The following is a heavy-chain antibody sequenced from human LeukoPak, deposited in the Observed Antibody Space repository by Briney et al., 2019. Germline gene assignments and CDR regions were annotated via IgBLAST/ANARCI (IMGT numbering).Heavy chain of an antibody. CDR2: INHSGST. D-gene: IGHD3-10*01. Sequence: SETLSLTCTVYGGSFSGYYWSWIRQPPGKGLEWIGEINHSGSTNYNPSLKSRVTISVDTSKNQFSLKLSSVTAADTAVYYCARAYGSGSYYTDYWGQGTLVTVSS. J-gene: IGHJ4*02. CDR1: GGSFSGYY. V-gene: IGHV4-34*01. CDR3: ARAYGSGSYYTDY.